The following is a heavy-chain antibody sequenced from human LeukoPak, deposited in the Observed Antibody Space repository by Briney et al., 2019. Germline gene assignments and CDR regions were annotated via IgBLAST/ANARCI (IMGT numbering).Heavy chain of an antibody. Sequence: GGSLRLSCVSSGFTFSSYWMHWVRQAPGKGLVWVSRINTDGRTTTYADSVKGRFTISRDNAKNTLYLQMSSLRAEDTAVYYCARESTRERPGCWGQGTQVTVSS. D-gene: IGHD1-1*01. CDR3: ARESTRERPGC. V-gene: IGHV3-74*01. J-gene: IGHJ4*02. CDR1: GFTFSSYW. CDR2: INTDGRTT.